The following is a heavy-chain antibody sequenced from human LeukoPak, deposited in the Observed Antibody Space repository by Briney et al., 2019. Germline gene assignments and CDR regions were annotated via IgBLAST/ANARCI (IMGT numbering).Heavy chain of an antibody. V-gene: IGHV1-8*03. CDR2: MNPNSGNT. CDR3: ARGRYYYGSGSYQYPYYFDY. D-gene: IGHD3-10*01. J-gene: IGHJ4*02. CDR1: GYTFTNYD. Sequence: ASVKVSCKASGYTFTNYDINWVRQATGQGLEWMGWMNPNSGNTGYAQKFQGRVTITRNTSISTAYMELSSLRSEDTVVYYCARGRYYYGSGSYQYPYYFDYWGQGTLVTVSS.